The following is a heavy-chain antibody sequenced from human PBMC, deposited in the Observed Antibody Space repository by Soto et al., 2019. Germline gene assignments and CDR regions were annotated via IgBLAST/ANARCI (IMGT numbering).Heavy chain of an antibody. D-gene: IGHD1-26*01. CDR3: ARDSDYQVTKWGGMDYYYGMDV. CDR1: GFTFNRHT. V-gene: IGHV3-23*01. J-gene: IGHJ6*02. CDR2: IGGSGTTT. Sequence: GGSLRLSCAASGFTFNRHTMAWVRQGQGKGLEWVSVIGGSGTTTYYADSVKGRFDISRDNSKNEVYLQLNSLRAEDTAVYYCARDSDYQVTKWGGMDYYYGMDVWGQGTTVTVSS.